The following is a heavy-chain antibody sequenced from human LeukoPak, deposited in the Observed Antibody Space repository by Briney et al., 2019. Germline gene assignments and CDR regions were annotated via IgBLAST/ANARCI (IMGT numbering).Heavy chain of an antibody. V-gene: IGHV1-46*01. CDR2: INPSGGST. Sequence: ASVKVSCKASGYTFTSYYMHWVRQAPGQGLEWMGIINPSGGSTSYAQKFQGRVTMTTDTSTSTAYMELRSLRSDDTAVYYCARDQLWLIRLDYWGQGTLVTVSS. J-gene: IGHJ4*02. CDR3: ARDQLWLIRLDY. CDR1: GYTFTSYY. D-gene: IGHD5-18*01.